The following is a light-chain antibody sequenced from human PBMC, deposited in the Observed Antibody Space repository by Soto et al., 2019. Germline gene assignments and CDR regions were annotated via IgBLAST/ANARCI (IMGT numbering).Light chain of an antibody. J-gene: IGLJ3*02. V-gene: IGLV2-14*01. CDR1: SSDVGGYNY. CDR3: SSYTSSSTLV. Sequence: QSVLTQPASVSGSPGQSITISCTGNSSDVGGYNYVSWYQQHPGKAPKLIIYEVSNRPSGVSNRFSGSKSGNTASLTISGLQAEDEADYYCSSYTSSSTLVFGGGTKLTVL. CDR2: EVS.